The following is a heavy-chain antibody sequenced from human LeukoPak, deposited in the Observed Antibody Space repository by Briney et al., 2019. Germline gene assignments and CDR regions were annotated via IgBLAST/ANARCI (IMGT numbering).Heavy chain of an antibody. CDR2: ISSSSSYI. V-gene: IGHV3-21*01. J-gene: IGHJ5*02. CDR3: ARSRSQDWFDP. Sequence: GGSLRLSCAASGFTFSSYSMNWVRQAPGKGLEWVSSISSSSSYIYYADSVKGRSTISRDNAKNSLYLQMNSLRAEDTAVYYCARSRSQDWFDPWGQGTWSPSPQ. CDR1: GFTFSSYS.